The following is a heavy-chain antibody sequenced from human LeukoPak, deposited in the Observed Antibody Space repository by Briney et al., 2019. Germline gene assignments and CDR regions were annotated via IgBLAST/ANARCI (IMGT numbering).Heavy chain of an antibody. D-gene: IGHD1-26*01. CDR2: ISYDGSNK. V-gene: IGHV3-30-3*01. CDR3: ARTVGATLDY. J-gene: IGHJ4*02. CDR1: GFTFSGYP. Sequence: GGSLRLSCAASGFTFSGYPIHWVRQAPGEGLGWVAVISYDGSNKYYADSVKGRFTISRDNAKNSLYLQMNSLRAEDTAVYYCARTVGATLDYWGQGTLVTVSS.